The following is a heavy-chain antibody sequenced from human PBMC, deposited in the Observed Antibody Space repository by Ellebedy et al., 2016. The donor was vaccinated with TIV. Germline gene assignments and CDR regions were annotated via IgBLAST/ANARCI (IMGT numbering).Heavy chain of an antibody. J-gene: IGHJ4*02. V-gene: IGHV3-7*03. CDR2: IKEDGSEA. Sequence: PGGSLRLSCAASGFTFSGYWMSWVLQAPGKGLEWVANIKEDGSEAYYVDSVKGRFTISRDNAKNSLYLQMSNLRDEDTAVFYCARAGGRHSTGSGFYWGQGTRVTVST. CDR1: GFTFSGYW. D-gene: IGHD2-2*01. CDR3: ARAGGRHSTGSGFY.